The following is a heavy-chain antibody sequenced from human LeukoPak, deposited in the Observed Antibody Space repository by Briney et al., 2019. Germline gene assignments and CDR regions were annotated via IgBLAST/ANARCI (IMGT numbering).Heavy chain of an antibody. D-gene: IGHD6-19*01. Sequence: GESLKISCQGSGYRFPSYWIGWVRPMPGKGLEWMGIIYPGDSDTRYSTSFQGQVTVSADKSISTAYLQWSSLKASDTAMYYCARRPMYSSGGMDVWGKGTTVTVSS. J-gene: IGHJ6*04. CDR3: ARRPMYSSGGMDV. CDR2: IYPGDSDT. CDR1: GYRFPSYW. V-gene: IGHV5-51*01.